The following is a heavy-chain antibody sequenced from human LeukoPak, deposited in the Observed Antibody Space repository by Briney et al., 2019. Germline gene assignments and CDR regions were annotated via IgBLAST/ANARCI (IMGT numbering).Heavy chain of an antibody. CDR3: ARDYGDYGIYFDY. CDR1: GGTFSSYA. Sequence: SVKVSCKASGGTFSSYAISWVRQAPGQGLEWMGRIIPILGIANYAQKFQGRVTITADKSTSTAYMELSSLRSEDTAVYYCARDYGDYGIYFDYWGQGTLVTVSS. V-gene: IGHV1-69*04. J-gene: IGHJ4*02. CDR2: IIPILGIA. D-gene: IGHD4-17*01.